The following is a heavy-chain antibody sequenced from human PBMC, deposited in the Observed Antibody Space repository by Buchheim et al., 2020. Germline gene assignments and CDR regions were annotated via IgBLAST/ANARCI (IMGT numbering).Heavy chain of an antibody. D-gene: IGHD4-17*01. CDR1: GGSVSSGSYY. CDR2: IYYSGST. Sequence: QVQLQESGPGLVKPSETLSLTCTVSGGSVSSGSYYWSWIRQPPGKGLEWIGYIYYSGSTNYNPSLKSRVTISVDTSKNQFSLKLSSVTAADTAVYYCARGSTEGDYGEGCYFDYWGQGTL. CDR3: ARGSTEGDYGEGCYFDY. V-gene: IGHV4-61*01. J-gene: IGHJ4*02.